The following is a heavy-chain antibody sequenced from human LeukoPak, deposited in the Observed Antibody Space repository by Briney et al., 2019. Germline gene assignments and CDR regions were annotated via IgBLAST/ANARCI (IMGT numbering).Heavy chain of an antibody. D-gene: IGHD5-12*01. V-gene: IGHV3-23*01. J-gene: IGHJ4*02. Sequence: GGSLRLTCAASGFTFSSYAMSWVRQAPGKGLEWVSAISGSGGSTYYADSVKGRFTISRDNSKNTLYLQMNSLRAEDTAVYYCAKDISPVATIQEGFDYWGQGTLVTVSS. CDR1: GFTFSSYA. CDR2: ISGSGGST. CDR3: AKDISPVATIQEGFDY.